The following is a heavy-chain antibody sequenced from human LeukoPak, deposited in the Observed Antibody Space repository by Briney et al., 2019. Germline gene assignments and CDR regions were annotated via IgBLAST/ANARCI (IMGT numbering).Heavy chain of an antibody. D-gene: IGHD5-18*01. V-gene: IGHV3-74*01. CDR2: IKSDGSST. CDR1: GFTFSSYW. J-gene: IGHJ4*02. Sequence: GSLRLSCAASGFTFSSYWMHWVRHTPGKGLVWVSRIKSDGSSTSYADSVKGRFTISRDNAKNTLYLQMDSLRAEDTAVYYCARDGYSFGHDFDYWGQGTLVTVSS. CDR3: ARDGYSFGHDFDY.